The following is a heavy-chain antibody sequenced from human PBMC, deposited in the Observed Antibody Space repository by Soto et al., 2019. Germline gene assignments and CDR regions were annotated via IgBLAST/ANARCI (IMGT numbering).Heavy chain of an antibody. CDR3: ARGRISSGWPEFDR. CDR2: THYSGSS. J-gene: IGHJ5*02. D-gene: IGHD6-19*01. CDR1: GGSISSYY. Sequence: QVQLQESGAGLVKPSETLSLTCTVSGGSISSYYWSWIRQPPGKGLEWIGYTHYSGSSNYNHSLKSRVTVSVDTTKNHFSLKLTSVTAADTAVYYCARGRISSGWPEFDRWGQGTLVTVGS. V-gene: IGHV4-59*01.